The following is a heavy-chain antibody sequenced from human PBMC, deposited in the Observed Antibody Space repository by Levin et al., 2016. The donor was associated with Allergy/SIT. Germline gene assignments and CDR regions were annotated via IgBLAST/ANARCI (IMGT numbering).Heavy chain of an antibody. D-gene: IGHD4-17*01. Sequence: ASVKVSCKASGYTFTSYYMHWVRQAPGQGLEWMGIINPSGGSTSYAQKFQGRVTMTRDTSTSTVYMELSSLRSGDTAVYYCARSSANRFYGDRGFDYWGQGTLVTVSS. J-gene: IGHJ4*02. CDR3: ARSSANRFYGDRGFDY. CDR1: GYTFTSYY. CDR2: INPSGGST. V-gene: IGHV1-46*01.